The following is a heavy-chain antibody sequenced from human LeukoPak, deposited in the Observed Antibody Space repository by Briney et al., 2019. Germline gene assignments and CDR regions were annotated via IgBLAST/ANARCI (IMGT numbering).Heavy chain of an antibody. D-gene: IGHD6-19*01. CDR1: GYTLTELS. J-gene: IGHJ4*02. CDR3: ATDPVESSGWN. V-gene: IGHV1-24*01. CDR2: FDPEDGET. Sequence: ASVKVSCKVSGYTLTELSMHWVRQAPGKGLEWMGGFDPEDGETIYAQKFQGGVTMTEDTSIDTAYMELSSLRSEDTAVYYCATDPVESSGWNWGQGTLVTVSS.